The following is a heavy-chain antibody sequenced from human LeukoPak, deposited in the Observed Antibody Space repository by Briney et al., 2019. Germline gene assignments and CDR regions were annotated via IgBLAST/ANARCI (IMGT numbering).Heavy chain of an antibody. CDR1: GGSFSDYY. CDR2: INDREST. CDR3: ASAAFWSRTYRYRDV. D-gene: IGHD3-3*01. Sequence: PSETLSLTCAVYGGSFSDYYWSGIRQPPGKGLEWIGEINDRESTNYNPSLKSRVTISVDTSENQFSVKLPSVTAGDTAVYYCASAAFWSRTYRYRDVWGKGTTVTVSS. J-gene: IGHJ6*03. V-gene: IGHV4-34*01.